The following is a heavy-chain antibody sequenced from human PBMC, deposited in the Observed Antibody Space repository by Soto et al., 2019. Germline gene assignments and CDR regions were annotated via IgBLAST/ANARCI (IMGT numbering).Heavy chain of an antibody. D-gene: IGHD2-15*01. Sequence: WGSLRLSCAASGFPFNTYDMNWVRQTPGKGLKWIAYISSSATTMYYADSVKGRFTISRDNAKNSLYLQMNSLRAEDTAVYYCARDPLNLIYCSGGSCYAYWGQGTLVTVSS. CDR1: GFPFNTYD. V-gene: IGHV3-48*03. J-gene: IGHJ4*02. CDR3: ARDPLNLIYCSGGSCYAY. CDR2: ISSSATTM.